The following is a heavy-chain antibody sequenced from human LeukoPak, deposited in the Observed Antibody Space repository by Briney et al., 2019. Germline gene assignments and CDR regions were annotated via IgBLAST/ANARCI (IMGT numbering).Heavy chain of an antibody. CDR2: TYYSSKWYK. Sequence: PSQTLSLTCAISGDSVSSDSAAWDWIRQSASRGLEWLGRTYYSSKWYKDYAVSVKSRITLNPDTSKNQFSLLLNSVTPEDTAVYYCARGWLGSGLDYWGQGTLVTVSS. CDR3: ARGWLGSGLDY. J-gene: IGHJ4*02. V-gene: IGHV6-1*01. D-gene: IGHD6-19*01. CDR1: GDSVSSDSAA.